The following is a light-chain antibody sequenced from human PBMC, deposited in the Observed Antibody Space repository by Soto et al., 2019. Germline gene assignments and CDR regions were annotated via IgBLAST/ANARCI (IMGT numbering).Light chain of an antibody. J-gene: IGKJ5*01. V-gene: IGKV3-15*01. CDR3: QQYNKWPPT. CDR2: GAS. Sequence: EIVMTQSPATLSVSPGERASLSCRASQSVAIYVAWYQQKPGQAPKVLIYGASTRATGIPARFSGSGSGTDFTLTVSSLQSEDFAVYYCQQYNKWPPTFGQGTRLEIK. CDR1: QSVAIY.